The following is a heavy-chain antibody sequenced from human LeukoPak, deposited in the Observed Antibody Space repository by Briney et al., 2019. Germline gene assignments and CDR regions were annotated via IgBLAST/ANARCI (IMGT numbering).Heavy chain of an antibody. Sequence: GGSLRLSCSASGFTFSSYAMHWVRQAPGKGLEYVSAISSNGGSTYYADSVKGRFTISRDNSKNTLYLQMSSLRAEDTAVYYCARVRFSSGWYIAFDMWGQGTMVTVSS. V-gene: IGHV3-64D*09. CDR3: ARVRFSSGWYIAFDM. CDR1: GFTFSSYA. CDR2: ISSNGGST. J-gene: IGHJ3*02. D-gene: IGHD6-19*01.